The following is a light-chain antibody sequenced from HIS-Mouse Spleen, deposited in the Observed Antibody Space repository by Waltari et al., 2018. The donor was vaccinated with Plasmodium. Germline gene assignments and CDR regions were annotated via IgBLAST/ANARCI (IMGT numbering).Light chain of an antibody. CDR2: EGS. CDR3: CSYAGSSTVV. J-gene: IGLJ2*01. Sequence: QSALTQPASVSGSPGQSITISCTGTSSDVGSYNLISWYQQHPGKAPKLMIYEGSKRRSGVSKGFSGSKSGNTASLTIAGLQAEDEADYYCCSYAGSSTVVFGGGTKLTVL. CDR1: SSDVGSYNL. V-gene: IGLV2-23*01.